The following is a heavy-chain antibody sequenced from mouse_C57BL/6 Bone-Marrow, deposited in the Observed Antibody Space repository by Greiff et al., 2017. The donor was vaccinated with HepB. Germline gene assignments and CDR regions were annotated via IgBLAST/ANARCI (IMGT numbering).Heavy chain of an antibody. D-gene: IGHD2-5*01. V-gene: IGHV2-9-1*01. CDR3: ARNRGSNYDYFDY. J-gene: IGHJ2*01. CDR2: IWTGGGT. Sequence: VQVVESGPGLVAPSQSLSITCTVSGFSLTSYAISWVRQPPGKGLEWLGVIWTGGGTNYNSALKSRLSISKDNSKSQVFLKMNSLQTDDTARYYCARNRGSNYDYFDYWGQGTTLTVSS. CDR1: GFSLTSYA.